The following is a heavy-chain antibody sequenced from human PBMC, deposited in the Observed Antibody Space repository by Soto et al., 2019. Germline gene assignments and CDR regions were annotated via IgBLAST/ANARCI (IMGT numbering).Heavy chain of an antibody. J-gene: IGHJ6*02. V-gene: IGHV4-61*01. CDR3: AREPDYYDSSGPSSNYGMDV. Sequence: SETLSLTCTVSGGSVSSGSYYWSWIRQPPGKGLEWIGYIYYSGSTNYNPSLKSRVTISVDTSKNQFSLKLSSVTAADTAVYYCAREPDYYDSSGPSSNYGMDVWGQGTTVTVSS. CDR1: GGSVSSGSYY. D-gene: IGHD3-22*01. CDR2: IYYSGST.